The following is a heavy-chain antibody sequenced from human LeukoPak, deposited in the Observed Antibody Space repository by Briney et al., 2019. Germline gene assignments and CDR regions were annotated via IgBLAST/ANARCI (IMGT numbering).Heavy chain of an antibody. CDR3: AREFYGSGSYGGNFDY. CDR2: IYTSGST. V-gene: IGHV4-4*07. D-gene: IGHD3-10*01. CDR1: GGSISSYY. Sequence: SETLSLTCTVSGGSISSYYWSWIRQPDGKGLEWIGRIYTSGSTNYNPSLKSRVTMSVDTSKNQFSLKLSSVTAADTAVYYCAREFYGSGSYGGNFDYWGQGTLVTVSS. J-gene: IGHJ4*02.